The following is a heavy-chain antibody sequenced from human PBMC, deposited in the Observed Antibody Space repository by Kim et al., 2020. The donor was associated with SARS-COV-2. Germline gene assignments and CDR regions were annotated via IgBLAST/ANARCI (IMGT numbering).Heavy chain of an antibody. J-gene: IGHJ4*02. CDR3: VKVAGTMTTVTTVYFDY. CDR1: GFTFSSYA. V-gene: IGHV3-64D*06. CDR2: ISSNGGST. D-gene: IGHD4-17*01. Sequence: GGSLRLSCSASGFTFSSYAMHWVRQAPGKGLEYVSAISSNGGSTYYADSVKGRFTISRDNSKNTLYLQMSSLRVEDTAVYYCVKVAGTMTTVTTVYFDYWGQGTLVTVSS.